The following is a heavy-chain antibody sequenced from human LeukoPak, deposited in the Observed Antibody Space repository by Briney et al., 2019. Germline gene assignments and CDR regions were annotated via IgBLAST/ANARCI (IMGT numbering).Heavy chain of an antibody. CDR1: GYTLTELS. Sequence: ASVKVSCKVSGYTLTELSMHWVRQAPGKGLEWMGGFDPEDGETIYAQKFQGRITMTEDTSTDTAYMELSSLRSEDTAVYYCATDRSILVRGVISDYWGQGTLVTVSS. J-gene: IGHJ4*02. CDR2: FDPEDGET. D-gene: IGHD3-10*01. V-gene: IGHV1-24*01. CDR3: ATDRSILVRGVISDY.